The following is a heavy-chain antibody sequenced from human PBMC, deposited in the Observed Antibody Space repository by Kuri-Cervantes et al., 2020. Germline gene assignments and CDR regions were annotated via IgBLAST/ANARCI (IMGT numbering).Heavy chain of an antibody. D-gene: IGHD3-9*01. CDR2: IKSKTDGGTT. Sequence: GESLKISCAASGFTFSNAWMSWVRQAPGKGLEWVGRIKSKTDGGTTDYAAPVKGRFTISRDDSKNTLYLQMNSLRAEDTAVYYCARDYVLRYFDWSLNGMDVWGQGTTVTVSS. CDR3: ARDYVLRYFDWSLNGMDV. V-gene: IGHV3-15*01. CDR1: GFTFSNAW. J-gene: IGHJ6*02.